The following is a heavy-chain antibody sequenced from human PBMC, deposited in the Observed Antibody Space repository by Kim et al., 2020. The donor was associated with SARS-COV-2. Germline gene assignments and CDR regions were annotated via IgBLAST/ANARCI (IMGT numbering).Heavy chain of an antibody. V-gene: IGHV1-3*01. CDR1: GYTFTSYA. Sequence: ASVKVSCKASGYTFTSYAMHWVRQAPGQRLEWMGWINAGNGNTKYSQKFQGRVTITRDTSASTAYMELSSLRSEDTAVYYCARGGDGSGSYNYWGQGTLVTVSS. CDR2: INAGNGNT. J-gene: IGHJ4*02. D-gene: IGHD3-10*01. CDR3: ARGGDGSGSYNY.